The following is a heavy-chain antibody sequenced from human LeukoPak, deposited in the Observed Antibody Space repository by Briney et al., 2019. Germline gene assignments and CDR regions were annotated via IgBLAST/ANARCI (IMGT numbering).Heavy chain of an antibody. D-gene: IGHD3-22*01. CDR3: ARDNFDSSGCIDY. CDR1: GFTLSDYY. CDR2: ISRSGSSV. V-gene: IGHV3-11*01. Sequence: AGGSLRLSCAASGFTLSDYYMIWIRQAPGKGLEWVSYISRSGSSVHYADSVKGRFTISRDNAKNSLFLQMNSLRAEDTAVYYCARDNFDSSGCIDYWGQGSLVTASS. J-gene: IGHJ4*02.